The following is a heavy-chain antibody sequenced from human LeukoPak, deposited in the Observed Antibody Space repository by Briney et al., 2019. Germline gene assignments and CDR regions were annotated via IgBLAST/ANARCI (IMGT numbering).Heavy chain of an antibody. Sequence: GGSLRLSCAASGFTFSRYSINWVRQAPGKGLEWVSFISTSSSYIHYADSVKGRFTISRDNARNSLYLQMNSLRAEDTAVYYCARVGARLGAFDIWGQGTMVTVSS. CDR2: ISTSSSYI. CDR3: ARVGARLGAFDI. V-gene: IGHV3-21*01. J-gene: IGHJ3*02. D-gene: IGHD6-25*01. CDR1: GFTFSRYS.